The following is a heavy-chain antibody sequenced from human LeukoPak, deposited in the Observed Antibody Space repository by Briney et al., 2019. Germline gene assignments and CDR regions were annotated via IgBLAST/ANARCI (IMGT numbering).Heavy chain of an antibody. CDR1: GFTFTSSA. Sequence: VASVKVSCKASGFTFTSSAMQWVRQARGQRLEWIGWIVVGSGNTNYAQKFQERVTITRDMSTSTAYMELSSLRSADTAVYYCAATRRDGYNFFDYWGQGTLVTVSS. J-gene: IGHJ4*02. CDR3: AATRRDGYNFFDY. CDR2: IVVGSGNT. D-gene: IGHD5-24*01. V-gene: IGHV1-58*02.